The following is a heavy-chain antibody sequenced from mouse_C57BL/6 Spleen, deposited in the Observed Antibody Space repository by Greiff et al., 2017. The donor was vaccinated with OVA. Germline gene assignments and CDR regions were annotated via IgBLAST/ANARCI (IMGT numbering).Heavy chain of an antibody. CDR2: INPNNGGT. J-gene: IGHJ1*03. Sequence: VQLQQSGPELVKPGASVKISCKASGYTFTDYYMNWVKQSHGKSLEWIGDINPNNGGTSYNQKFKGKATLTVDKSSSTAYMELRSLTSEDSAVYYCGGLLRGYFDVWGTGTTVTVSS. V-gene: IGHV1-26*01. D-gene: IGHD2-3*01. CDR3: GGLLRGYFDV. CDR1: GYTFTDYY.